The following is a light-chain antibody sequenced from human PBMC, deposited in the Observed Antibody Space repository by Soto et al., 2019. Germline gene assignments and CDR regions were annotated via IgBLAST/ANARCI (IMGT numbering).Light chain of an antibody. V-gene: IGKV3-20*01. Sequence: EIVLTQSPGTLCLSPGERATLSCRASQSVSVNSLAWYQQKGGQAPRLLIYAASTRATGVPDRFSGTGSGTDFALTISRLEPDDSAVYYCQQYGGSPFTFGPGTKVDIK. CDR1: QSVSVNS. J-gene: IGKJ3*01. CDR3: QQYGGSPFT. CDR2: AAS.